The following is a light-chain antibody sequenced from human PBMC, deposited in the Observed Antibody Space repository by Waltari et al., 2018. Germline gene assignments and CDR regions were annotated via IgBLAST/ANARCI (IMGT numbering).Light chain of an antibody. CDR1: QDISNY. V-gene: IGKV1-33*01. CDR3: QQYDNLPYT. J-gene: IGKJ2*01. Sequence: DIQMTQSPSSLSASVGDRVTITCQASQDISNYLNWYQHKPGKAPKLLLYYASNLETGVPSRFSGSGSWTDFTFTISSLQPEDIATYYCQQYDNLPYTFGQGTKLEIK. CDR2: YAS.